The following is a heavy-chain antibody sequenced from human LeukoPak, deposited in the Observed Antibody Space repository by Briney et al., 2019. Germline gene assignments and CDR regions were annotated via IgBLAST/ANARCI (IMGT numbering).Heavy chain of an antibody. Sequence: GEALKISCKGSGYSFTGYWIGWVRHMPGKGLEWMGIIYPGDSDSRYSPSFQGQVTISADKSISTAYLQWSSLQASDTAMYYCARGGTVTTFDYWGQGTLVTVSS. CDR1: GYSFTGYW. V-gene: IGHV5-51*01. J-gene: IGHJ4*02. CDR3: ARGGTVTTFDY. CDR2: IYPGDSDS. D-gene: IGHD4-11*01.